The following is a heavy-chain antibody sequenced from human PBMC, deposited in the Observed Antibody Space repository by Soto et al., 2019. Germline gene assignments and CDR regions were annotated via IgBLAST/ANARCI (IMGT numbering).Heavy chain of an antibody. CDR2: ISGSGGST. CDR3: AKDFLGDDDYGDYAFDY. Sequence: GGSLRLSCAASGFTFSSYAMSWVRQAPGKGLEWVSAISGSGGSTYYADSVKGRFTISRDNSKNTLYLQMNSLRAEDTAVYYCAKDFLGDDDYGDYAFDYWGQGTLVTVSS. CDR1: GFTFSSYA. V-gene: IGHV3-23*01. J-gene: IGHJ4*02. D-gene: IGHD4-17*01.